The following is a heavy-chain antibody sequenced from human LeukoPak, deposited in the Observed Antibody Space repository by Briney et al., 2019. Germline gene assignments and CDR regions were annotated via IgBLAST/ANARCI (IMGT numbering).Heavy chain of an antibody. Sequence: VASVKVSCKASGGTFSTYVISWVRQAPGQGLEWMGGIITVLGTANYAEKFQDRVTITADKSTSTAYMELSSLRSEDTAMYYCAINQAGYCGGGSCYRHEFYYMDVWGKGTSVTVSS. D-gene: IGHD2-15*01. CDR1: GGTFSTYV. CDR3: AINQAGYCGGGSCYRHEFYYMDV. CDR2: IITVLGTA. J-gene: IGHJ6*03. V-gene: IGHV1-69*06.